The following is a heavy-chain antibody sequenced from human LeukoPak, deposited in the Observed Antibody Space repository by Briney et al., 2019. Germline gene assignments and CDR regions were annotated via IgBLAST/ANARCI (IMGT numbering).Heavy chain of an antibody. Sequence: PGGSLRLSCAASGFTFSSYEMNWVRQAPGKGLEWVSYISSSGSTIYYADSVKGRFTISRDNAKNSLYLQMNSLRAEDTAVYYCARAHRRDGYNWSHDAFDIWGQGTMVTVSS. CDR3: ARAHRRDGYNWSHDAFDI. V-gene: IGHV3-48*03. J-gene: IGHJ3*02. D-gene: IGHD5-24*01. CDR1: GFTFSSYE. CDR2: ISSSGSTI.